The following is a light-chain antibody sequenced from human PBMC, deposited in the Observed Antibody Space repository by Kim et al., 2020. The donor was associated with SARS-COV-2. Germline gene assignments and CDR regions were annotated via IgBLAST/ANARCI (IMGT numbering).Light chain of an antibody. CDR1: DSGSHS. J-gene: IGLJ1*01. Sequence: APGQTARITCGGNDSGSHSVHWYQQKPGQAPVLVIYYDSDRPSGIPERFSGSKAATTATLTISRVEAEDEADYYCQVWDTDTDDYVFGTGTKVTVL. V-gene: IGLV3-21*01. CDR3: QVWDTDTDDYV. CDR2: YDS.